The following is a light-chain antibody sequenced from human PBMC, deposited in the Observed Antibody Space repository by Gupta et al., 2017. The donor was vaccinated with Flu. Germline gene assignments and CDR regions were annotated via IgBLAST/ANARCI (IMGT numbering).Light chain of an antibody. CDR2: GAS. CDR3: QQRCGSPLIT. Sequence: EIVLTQSPGTLSLSPGGGATLSCRASQSVSNNYLDWYQQRPGQAPRLLIFGASNMAPGIPERFSGRGSGTDFTLTITRLEPEDSAMYFCQQRCGSPLITFGAGTKMEIK. J-gene: IGKJ4*01. V-gene: IGKV3-20*01. CDR1: QSVSNNY.